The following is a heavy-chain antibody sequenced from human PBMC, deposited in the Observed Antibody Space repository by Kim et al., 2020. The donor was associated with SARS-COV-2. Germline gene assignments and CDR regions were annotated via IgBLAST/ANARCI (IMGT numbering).Heavy chain of an antibody. CDR2: IGVGYWGR. CDR3: ATYRGIAAAGTDPPLYV. J-gene: IGHJ6*02. D-gene: IGHD6-13*01. Sequence: ASLKISCKGSGYSFTIYFLLFLLPLLGKGLEWMGRIGVGYWGRVERRAFQGHVTISADKSISTAYLQWSSLKASDTAMYYCATYRGIAAAGTDPPLYVWGQGTTVTVSS. CDR1: GYSFTIYF. V-gene: IGHV5-10-1*01.